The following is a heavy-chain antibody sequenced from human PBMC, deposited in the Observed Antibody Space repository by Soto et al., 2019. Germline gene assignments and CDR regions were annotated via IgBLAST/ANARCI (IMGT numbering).Heavy chain of an antibody. D-gene: IGHD3-3*01. CDR2: ISTYNGDT. CDR1: GYTFTSYG. V-gene: IGHV1-18*01. J-gene: IGHJ5*02. Sequence: ASVKVSCKTSGYTFTSYGISWVRQAPGQGLEWMGWISTYNGDTNYAQKLQGRVTMTTDTSTTTAYMELRTLRSDDTAVYYCARDKAIIEPVRNWFDPWGQGTLVTVSS. CDR3: ARDKAIIEPVRNWFDP.